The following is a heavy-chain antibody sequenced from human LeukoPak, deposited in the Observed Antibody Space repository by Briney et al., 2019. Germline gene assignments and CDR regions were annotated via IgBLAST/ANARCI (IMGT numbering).Heavy chain of an antibody. Sequence: PGGSLRLSCAASGFTFSSYAMSWVRQAPGQGLEWVSAISGSGGSTYYADSVKGRFTISRDNSKNTLYLQMNSLRAEDTAVYYCAKDDHITMVRGVITYWGQGTLVTVSS. J-gene: IGHJ4*02. V-gene: IGHV3-23*01. CDR3: AKDDHITMVRGVITY. CDR1: GFTFSSYA. CDR2: ISGSGGST. D-gene: IGHD3-10*01.